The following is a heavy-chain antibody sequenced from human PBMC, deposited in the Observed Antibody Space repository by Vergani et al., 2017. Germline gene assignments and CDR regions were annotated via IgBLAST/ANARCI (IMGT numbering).Heavy chain of an antibody. V-gene: IGHV3-23*01. CDR3: GRGSDNYN. CDR2: IKNTGDST. CDR1: GFTFSSHA. J-gene: IGHJ4*02. Sequence: EVQLLQSEGAVVQPGGSLRLACVASGFTFSSHAMSWVRQGNGQGLEWGTRIKNTGDSTHYADSVKGRFTISRDNSKNTLYLQMNSLRVEDTAVYYCGRGSDNYNWGQGTLVTVSS. D-gene: IGHD5-24*01.